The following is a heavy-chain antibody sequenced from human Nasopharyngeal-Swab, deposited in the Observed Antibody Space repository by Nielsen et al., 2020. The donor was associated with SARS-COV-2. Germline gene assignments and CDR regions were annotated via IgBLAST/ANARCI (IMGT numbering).Heavy chain of an antibody. CDR2: IYYSGST. D-gene: IGHD1-7*01. J-gene: IGHJ5*02. V-gene: IGHV4-59*01. Sequence: QAPGQGLEWIGYIYYSGSTNYNPSLKSRVTISVDTSKNQFSLKLSSVTAADTAVYYCARGGPGLELFSRFDPWGQGTLVTVSS. CDR3: ARGGPGLELFSRFDP.